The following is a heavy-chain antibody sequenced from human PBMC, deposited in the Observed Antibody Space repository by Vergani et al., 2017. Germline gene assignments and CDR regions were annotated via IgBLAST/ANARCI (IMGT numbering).Heavy chain of an antibody. Sequence: EVRLLESGGGLVQPGGSLRLSCAASGFPFRFYAMSWVRQAPGKGLGWVSGISFSGGTTYYADSVKGRFTISRDNSKNTLYLQMNSLRADDTAVYYCAKGVYCSSTSCYEGRGYYYGMGVWGQGTTVTFSS. CDR1: GFPFRFYA. J-gene: IGHJ6*02. CDR3: AKGVYCSSTSCYEGRGYYYGMGV. D-gene: IGHD2-2*01. V-gene: IGHV3-23*01. CDR2: ISFSGGTT.